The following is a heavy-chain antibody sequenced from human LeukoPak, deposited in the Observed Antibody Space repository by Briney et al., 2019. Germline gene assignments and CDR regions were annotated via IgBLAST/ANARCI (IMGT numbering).Heavy chain of an antibody. Sequence: GGSLRLSCAASGFTFSNYNMNWVRQAPGKGLEWVSSIHSSSSYKYYVDSVKGRFTISRDNAKNSVYLQMDSLKAEDTAVYYCAREDGVTIFGVVNCRFDPWGQGTLVTVSS. CDR3: AREDGVTIFGVVNCRFDP. D-gene: IGHD3-3*01. CDR2: IHSSSSYK. CDR1: GFTFSNYN. V-gene: IGHV3-21*04. J-gene: IGHJ5*02.